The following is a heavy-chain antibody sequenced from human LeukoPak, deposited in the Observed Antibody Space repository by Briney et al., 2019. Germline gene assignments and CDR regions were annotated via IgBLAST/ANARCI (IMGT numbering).Heavy chain of an antibody. CDR2: INHSGST. CDR1: GGSFSGYY. J-gene: IGHJ5*02. CDR3: ARVPGAYCSGGSCYGNWFDP. Sequence: SETLSLTCAVYGGSFSGYYWSWIRQPPGKGLEWMGEINHSGSTNYNPSLKSRVTISVDTSKNQFSLKLSSVTAADTAVYYCARVPGAYCSGGSCYGNWFDPWGQGTLVTVSS. D-gene: IGHD2-15*01. V-gene: IGHV4-34*01.